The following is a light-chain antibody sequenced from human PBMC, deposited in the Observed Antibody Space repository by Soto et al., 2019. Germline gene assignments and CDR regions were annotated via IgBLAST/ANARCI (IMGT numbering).Light chain of an antibody. J-gene: IGLJ1*01. CDR3: GTWDSSLSAGV. Sequence: QAVVTQPPSVSAAPEQKVTISCSGSSSNIGNNYVSWYQQLPGTAPKLLIYENNKRPSGIPDRFSGSKSGTSATLGITGLQTGDEADYYCGTWDSSLSAGVFGTGTKLTVL. CDR1: SSNIGNNY. CDR2: ENN. V-gene: IGLV1-51*02.